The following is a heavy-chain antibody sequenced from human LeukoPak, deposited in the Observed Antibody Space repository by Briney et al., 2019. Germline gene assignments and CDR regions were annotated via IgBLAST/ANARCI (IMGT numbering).Heavy chain of an antibody. D-gene: IGHD3-22*01. J-gene: IGHJ4*02. CDR1: GFTFSSYA. Sequence: PGGSLRLSCAASGFTFSSYAMSWVRQAPGKGLEWVSSISSSSSYIYYADSVKGRFTISRDNAKNSLYLQMNSLRAEDTAVYYCARASQGLYFDYWGQGTLVTVSS. V-gene: IGHV3-21*01. CDR2: ISSSSSYI. CDR3: ARASQGLYFDY.